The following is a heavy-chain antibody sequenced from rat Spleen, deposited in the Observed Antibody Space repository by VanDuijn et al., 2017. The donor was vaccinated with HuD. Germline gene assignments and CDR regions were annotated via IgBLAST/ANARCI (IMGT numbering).Heavy chain of an antibody. CDR1: GFSLTSNS. D-gene: IGHD1-2*01. J-gene: IGHJ2*01. CDR2: ISSGGST. CDR3: VRSRGYSSPDY. Sequence: QVQLKESGPGLVQPSQTLSLTCTVSGFSLTSNSVSWVRQPPGKGLEWIAAISSGGSTYYNSALKSRLSISRDTSKNQVFLKMNSLQTEDTAMYFCVRSRGYSSPDYWGQGVMVTVSS. V-gene: IGHV2-6*01.